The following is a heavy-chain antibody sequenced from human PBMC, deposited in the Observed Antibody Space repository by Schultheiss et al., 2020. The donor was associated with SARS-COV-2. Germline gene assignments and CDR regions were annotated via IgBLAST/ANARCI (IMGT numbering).Heavy chain of an antibody. CDR3: ASGGVSSGYQHHPLNYFDY. D-gene: IGHD3-22*01. V-gene: IGHV4-59*10. CDR1: GGSFSGYY. CDR2: IYTSGST. J-gene: IGHJ4*02. Sequence: SQTLSLTCAVYGGSFSGYYWSWIRQPAGKGLEWIGRIYTSGSTNYNPSLKSRVTMSVDTSKNQFSLKLSSVTAADTAVYYCASGGVSSGYQHHPLNYFDYWGQGTLVTVSS.